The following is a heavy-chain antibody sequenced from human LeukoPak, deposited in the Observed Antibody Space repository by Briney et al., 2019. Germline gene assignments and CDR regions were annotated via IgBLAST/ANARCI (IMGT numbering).Heavy chain of an antibody. CDR1: GFTFSSYA. D-gene: IGHD2-2*01. J-gene: IGHJ6*02. CDR2: ISGSGGST. V-gene: IGHV3-23*01. CDR3: AKAFSTRYQYYYYYGMDV. Sequence: GGSLRLSCAASGFTFSSYAMSWVRQAPGKGLEWVSAISGSGGSTYYADSVKGRFTISRDNSKNTLYLQMNSLRAEDTALYYCAKAFSTRYQYYYYYGMDVWGQGTTVTVSS.